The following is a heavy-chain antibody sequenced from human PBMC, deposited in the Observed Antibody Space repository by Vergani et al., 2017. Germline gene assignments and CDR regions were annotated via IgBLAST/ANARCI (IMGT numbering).Heavy chain of an antibody. D-gene: IGHD6-13*01. CDR3: ARHFEVAAAGTRYNWFDP. V-gene: IGHV5-51*01. CDR2: IYPGDSDT. Sequence: EVQLVQSGAEVKKPGESLKISCKGSGYSFTSYWIGWVRQMSGKGLEWMGIIYPGDSDTRYSPSFQGQVTISADKSISTAYRQWSSLKASDTAMYYCARHFEVAAAGTRYNWFDPWGQGTLVTVSS. CDR1: GYSFTSYW. J-gene: IGHJ5*02.